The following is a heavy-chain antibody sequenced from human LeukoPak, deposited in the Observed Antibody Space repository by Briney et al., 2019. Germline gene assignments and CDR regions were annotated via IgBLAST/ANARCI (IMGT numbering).Heavy chain of an antibody. CDR3: ARGAAGGYCSSTSCYNWFDP. J-gene: IGHJ5*02. V-gene: IGHV4-59*01. Sequence: SETLSLTCIVSGGSISSYYWSWIRQPPGKGLEWIGYIYYSGSTNYNPSLKSRVTISVDTSKNQFSLKLSSVTAADTAVYYCARGAAGGYCSSTSCYNWFDPWGQGTLVTVSS. CDR2: IYYSGST. CDR1: GGSISSYY. D-gene: IGHD2-2*01.